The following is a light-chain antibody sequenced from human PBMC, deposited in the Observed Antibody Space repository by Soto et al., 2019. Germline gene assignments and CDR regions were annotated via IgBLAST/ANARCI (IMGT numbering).Light chain of an antibody. V-gene: IGKV3-11*01. CDR2: DAS. CDR1: QSVSSY. CDR3: QQRSNWPPT. J-gene: IGKJ5*01. Sequence: EILMTQSPSTLSVSPGERATLSCRASQSVSSYLAWYQQKPGQAPRLLIYDASNRATGIPARFSGSGSGTDFTLTISSLEPEDFEVYYCQQRSNWPPTFGQGTRLEIK.